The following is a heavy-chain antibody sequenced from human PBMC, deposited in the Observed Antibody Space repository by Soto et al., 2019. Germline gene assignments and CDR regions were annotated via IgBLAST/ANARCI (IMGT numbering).Heavy chain of an antibody. CDR2: IIPMFGTA. Sequence: QVQLVQSGAEVKKPGSSVKVSCKASGGTFSSYAISWVRQAPGQGLEWMGGIIPMFGTADYAQKFQGRVTITAAESTSPAYMELSSLRSEDTAVYYCASKQHDVLAANYYSAMDVWGQGTTVTVSS. D-gene: IGHD2-15*01. CDR1: GGTFSSYA. V-gene: IGHV1-69*12. CDR3: ASKQHDVLAANYYSAMDV. J-gene: IGHJ6*02.